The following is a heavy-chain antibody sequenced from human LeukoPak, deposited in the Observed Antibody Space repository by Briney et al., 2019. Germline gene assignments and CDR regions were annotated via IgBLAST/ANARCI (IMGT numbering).Heavy chain of an antibody. V-gene: IGHV3-30*02. CDR1: GFTFSSYG. Sequence: GGSLRLSCAASGFTFSSYGMHWVRQAPGKGLEWVAFIRYDGSNKYYADSVKGRFTISRDNSKSSLYLQMNSLRTEDTAVYYCAKGYCTGTTCYEAGNWFDPWAREPWSPSPQ. CDR3: AKGYCTGTTCYEAGNWFDP. CDR2: IRYDGSNK. D-gene: IGHD2-2*01. J-gene: IGHJ5*02.